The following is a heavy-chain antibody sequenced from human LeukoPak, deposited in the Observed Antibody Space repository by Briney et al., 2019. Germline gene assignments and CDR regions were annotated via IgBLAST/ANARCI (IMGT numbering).Heavy chain of an antibody. D-gene: IGHD3-16*02. CDR1: GGSFSGYY. CDR3: ARGGYDYVWGSYRYFDY. CDR2: INHSGST. Sequence: PSETLSLTCAVYGGSFSGYYWSGIRQPPGKGLEWIGEINHSGSTNYNPSLKSRVTISVDTSKNQFSLKLSSVTAADTAVYYCARGGYDYVWGSYRYFDYWGQGTLVTVSS. V-gene: IGHV4-34*01. J-gene: IGHJ4*02.